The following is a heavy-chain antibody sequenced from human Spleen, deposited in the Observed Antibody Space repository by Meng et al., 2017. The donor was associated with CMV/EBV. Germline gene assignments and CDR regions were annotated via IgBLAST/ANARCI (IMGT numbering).Heavy chain of an antibody. D-gene: IGHD3-16*01. J-gene: IGHJ4*02. CDR2: INRSGGRT. CDR3: ARDMSN. CDR1: GFSFSSHV. Sequence: GGSLRLSCAASGFSFSSHVMSWVRQAPGKGLEWVSSINRSGGRTYYADSVQGRFNISRDNSKNTLFLQMNSLRAEDTAVYYCARDMSNWGQGTLVTVSS. V-gene: IGHV3-23*01.